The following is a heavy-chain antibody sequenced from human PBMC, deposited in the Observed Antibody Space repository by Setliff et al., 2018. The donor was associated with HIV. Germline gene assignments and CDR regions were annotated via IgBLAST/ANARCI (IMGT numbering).Heavy chain of an antibody. CDR1: GGSISSGSYF. CDR3: ARGRRGWDYYYMDV. D-gene: IGHD6-19*01. V-gene: IGHV4-61*02. J-gene: IGHJ6*03. CDR2: IYTSGST. Sequence: SETLSLTCTVSGGSISSGSYFWTWIRQPAGKGLEWIGRIYTSGSTNYNPSLKSRVTISVDTSKNQFSLKLSSVTAADTAVYYCARGRRGWDYYYMDVWDKGTTVTVSS.